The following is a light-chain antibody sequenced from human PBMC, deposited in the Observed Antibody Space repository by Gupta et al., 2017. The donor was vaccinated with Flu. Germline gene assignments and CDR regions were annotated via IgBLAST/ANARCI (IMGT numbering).Light chain of an antibody. V-gene: IGLV3-21*02. J-gene: IGLJ2*01. CDR2: DDS. CDR1: NIGSKS. CDR3: QAWDSSRDRVV. Sequence: SYVLTQPPSVSVAPGQTARITCGGNNIGSKSVHWYQQKPGQAPVLLVYDDSDRSSGIPERFSGSNSGTTATLTISRLQAGDEADYYCQAWDSSRDRVVFGGGTKLTVL.